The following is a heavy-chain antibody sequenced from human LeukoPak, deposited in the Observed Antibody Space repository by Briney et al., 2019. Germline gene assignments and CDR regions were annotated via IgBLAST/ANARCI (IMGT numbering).Heavy chain of an antibody. CDR1: GGSISSSSDY. CDR2: IYYSGST. V-gene: IGHV4-39*01. D-gene: IGHD3-3*01. J-gene: IGHJ4*02. CDR3: ARHGRGIFGVVSDY. Sequence: KPSETLSLTCTVSGGSISSSSDYWGWIRQPPGKGLEWIGSIYYSGSTYYNPSLKSRVTISVDTSKNQFSLKLSSVTAADTAVYYCARHGRGIFGVVSDYWGQGTLVTVSS.